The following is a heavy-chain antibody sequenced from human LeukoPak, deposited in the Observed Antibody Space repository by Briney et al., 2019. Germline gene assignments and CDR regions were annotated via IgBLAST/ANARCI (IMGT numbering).Heavy chain of an antibody. D-gene: IGHD3-9*01. J-gene: IGHJ5*02. CDR2: INPSGGRT. V-gene: IGHV1-46*01. Sequence: ASVKVSCKASGYTFTSYYMHWVRQAPGQGLEWMGIINPSGGRTSYAQKFQGRVTMTRDTSTRTVYMELSSLRSEDTAVYYCARDLFFYDILTGYPNNWFDPWGQGTLVTVSS. CDR1: GYTFTSYY. CDR3: ARDLFFYDILTGYPNNWFDP.